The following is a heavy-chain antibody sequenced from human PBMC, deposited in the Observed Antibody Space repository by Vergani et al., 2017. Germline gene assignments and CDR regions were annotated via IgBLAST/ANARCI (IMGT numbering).Heavy chain of an antibody. CDR2: ISGSGGST. J-gene: IGHJ4*02. CDR3: AKDRGSGYYLRFDY. CDR1: GFTFSSYA. D-gene: IGHD3-22*01. Sequence: EVQLLESGGGVVQPGGSLRLSCAASGFTFSSYAMSWVRQAPGKGLEWVSAISGSGGSTYYSDSVKGRFTISRDNSKNTLYLQMNSLRAEDTAVYYCAKDRGSGYYLRFDYLGQGTLVTGSS. V-gene: IGHV3-23*01.